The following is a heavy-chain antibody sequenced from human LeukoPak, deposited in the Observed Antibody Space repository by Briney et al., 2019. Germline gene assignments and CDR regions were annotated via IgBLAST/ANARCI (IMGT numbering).Heavy chain of an antibody. Sequence: GGSLRLSCAASGFTFSSYSMNWVRQAPGKGLGWVSSISSSSSYIYYADSVKGRFTISRDNAKNSLYLQMNSLRAEDTAVYYSAGHGHGDPYFDYWGQGTLVTVSS. CDR3: AGHGHGDPYFDY. CDR1: GFTFSSYS. D-gene: IGHD4-17*01. CDR2: ISSSSSYI. V-gene: IGHV3-21*01. J-gene: IGHJ4*02.